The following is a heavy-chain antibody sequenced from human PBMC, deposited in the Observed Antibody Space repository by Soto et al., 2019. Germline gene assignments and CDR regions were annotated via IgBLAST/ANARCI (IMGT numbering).Heavy chain of an antibody. J-gene: IGHJ4*02. CDR3: ARGRYGDY. Sequence: QVHLVQSGAEVKKPGASVKVSCKGSGYGFTTYGITWVRQAPGQGLEWMAWISAHNGNTNYAQKLQGRVTVTSDTSTSRAYMVLRSLRSDDPAVYYCARGRYGDYWGQGALVTFSS. CDR2: ISAHNGNT. D-gene: IGHD1-1*01. CDR1: GYGFTTYG. V-gene: IGHV1-18*01.